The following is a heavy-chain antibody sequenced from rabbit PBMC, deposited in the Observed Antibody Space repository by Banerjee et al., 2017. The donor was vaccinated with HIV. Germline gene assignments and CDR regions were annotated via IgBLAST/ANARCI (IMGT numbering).Heavy chain of an antibody. Sequence: QSLEESGGGLVQPEGSLTLTCTASGFDFSNYYMSWVRQAPGKGLEWIGYIDPDYGSTDYASWVNGRFTISSHHAQNTLYLQLNSLTAADTATYFCARDRYSYDDYGDPISSTRLDLWGPGTLVTVS. V-gene: IGHV1S7*01. J-gene: IGHJ3*01. CDR2: IDPDYGST. D-gene: IGHD2-1*01. CDR1: GFDFSNYY. CDR3: ARDRYSYDDYGDPISSTRLDL.